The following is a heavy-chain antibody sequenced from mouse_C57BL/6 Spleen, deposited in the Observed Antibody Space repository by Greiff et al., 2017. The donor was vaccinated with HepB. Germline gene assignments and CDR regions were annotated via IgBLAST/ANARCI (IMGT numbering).Heavy chain of an antibody. CDR1: GYTFTDYN. CDR3: AIYYDYDGDAMDY. Sequence: EVKLMESGPELVKPGASVKIPCKASGYTFTDYNMDWVKQSPGKSLEWIGGINPNDGGTNYNQKFKGKATLTVDKSSSTAYMELRSLTSEDTAVYYCAIYYDYDGDAMDYWGQGTSVTVSS. J-gene: IGHJ4*01. D-gene: IGHD2-4*01. V-gene: IGHV1-18*01. CDR2: INPNDGGT.